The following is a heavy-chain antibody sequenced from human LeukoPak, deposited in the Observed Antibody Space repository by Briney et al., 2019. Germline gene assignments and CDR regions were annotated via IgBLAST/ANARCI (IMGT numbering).Heavy chain of an antibody. V-gene: IGHV4-34*01. D-gene: IGHD2-15*01. CDR3: ARGLTMVVAASGY. CDR1: GGSFSGYY. J-gene: IGHJ4*02. CDR2: INHSGST. Sequence: SETLSLTCAVYGGSFSGYYWSWIRQPPGKGLEWIGEINHSGSTNYNPSLKSRVTISVDTSKNQFSPKLSSVTAADTAVYYCARGLTMVVAASGYWGQGTLVTVSS.